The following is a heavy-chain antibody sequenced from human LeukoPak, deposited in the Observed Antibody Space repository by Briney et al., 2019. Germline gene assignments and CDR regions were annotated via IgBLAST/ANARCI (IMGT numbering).Heavy chain of an antibody. CDR3: ARVPPCSGGSCWGLDY. V-gene: IGHV3-48*03. CDR1: GFTFSSYE. CDR2: ISSSGSTI. D-gene: IGHD2-15*01. Sequence: PGGSLRLSCAASGFTFSSYEMNWVRQAPGKGLEWVSYISSSGSTIYYADSVKGRFTISRDDAKNSLYLQMNSLRAEDTAVYYCARVPPCSGGSCWGLDYWGQGTLVTVSS. J-gene: IGHJ4*02.